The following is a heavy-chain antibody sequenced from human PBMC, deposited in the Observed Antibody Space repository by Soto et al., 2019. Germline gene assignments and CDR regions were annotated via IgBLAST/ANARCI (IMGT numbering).Heavy chain of an antibody. Sequence: QVQLQESGPGLVKPSETLSLTCTVSGGSISSYYWSWIRQPPGKGLEWIGYIYYSGSTNYNPSLKXRXSXXVDTSKNQFSLKLSSVTAADTAVYYCAKTGYGSGVWGHGTTVTVSS. D-gene: IGHD3-10*01. CDR3: AKTGYGSGV. CDR2: IYYSGST. V-gene: IGHV4-59*08. CDR1: GGSISSYY. J-gene: IGHJ6*02.